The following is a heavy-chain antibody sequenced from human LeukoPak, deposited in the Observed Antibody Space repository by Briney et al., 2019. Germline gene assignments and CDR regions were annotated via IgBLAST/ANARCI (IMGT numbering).Heavy chain of an antibody. V-gene: IGHV4-30-4*01. Sequence: KPSETLSLTCTVSGGSISSGDYYWSWIRQPPGKGLEWIGYIYYSGSTYYNPSLKSRVTISVDTSKNQFSLKLSSVTAADTAVYYCARVQHYYDSSGFIDYWGQGTLVTVPS. CDR2: IYYSGST. CDR1: GGSISSGDYY. J-gene: IGHJ4*02. D-gene: IGHD3-22*01. CDR3: ARVQHYYDSSGFIDY.